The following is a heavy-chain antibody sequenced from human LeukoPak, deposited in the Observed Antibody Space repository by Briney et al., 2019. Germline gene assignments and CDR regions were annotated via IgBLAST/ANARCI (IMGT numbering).Heavy chain of an antibody. CDR3: AKVATIAFYYYYYMDV. J-gene: IGHJ6*03. CDR1: GFTFSSYG. D-gene: IGHD5-12*01. Sequence: GGSLRLSCAASGFTFSSYGMHWVRQAPGKGLEWVAFIRYDGSNKYYADSVKGRFTISRDNSKNTLYLQMNSLRAEDTAVYYCAKVATIAFYYYYYMDVWGKGTTVTISS. CDR2: IRYDGSNK. V-gene: IGHV3-30*02.